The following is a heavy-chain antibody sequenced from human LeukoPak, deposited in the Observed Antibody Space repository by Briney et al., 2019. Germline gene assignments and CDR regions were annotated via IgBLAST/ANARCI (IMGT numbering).Heavy chain of an antibody. D-gene: IGHD5-18*01. CDR3: ARLKRDTAMAPEYYFDY. Sequence: GGSLRLSCAASGFTFSSYAMHWVRQAPGKGLEWVAVISYDGSNKYYADSVKGRFTISRDNAKNSLYLQMNSLRAEDTAVYYCARLKRDTAMAPEYYFDYWGQGTLVTVSS. CDR1: GFTFSSYA. CDR2: ISYDGSNK. J-gene: IGHJ4*02. V-gene: IGHV3-30-3*01.